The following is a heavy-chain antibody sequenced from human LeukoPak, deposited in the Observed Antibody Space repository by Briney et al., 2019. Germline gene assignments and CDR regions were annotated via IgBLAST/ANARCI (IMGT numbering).Heavy chain of an antibody. D-gene: IGHD3-10*01. V-gene: IGHV3-48*01. CDR1: GFTFSSYS. J-gene: IGHJ5*02. Sequence: GGSLRLSCAASGFTFSSYSMNWVRQAPGKGLEWVSYISSSSSTIYYADSVEGRFTISRDNAKNSLYLQMNSLRAEDTAVYYCAREAPLLWFGELLSNWFDPWGQGTLVTVSS. CDR2: ISSSSSTI. CDR3: AREAPLLWFGELLSNWFDP.